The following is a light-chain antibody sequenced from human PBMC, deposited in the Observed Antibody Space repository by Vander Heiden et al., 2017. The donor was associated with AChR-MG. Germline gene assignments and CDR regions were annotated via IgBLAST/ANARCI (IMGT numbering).Light chain of an antibody. CDR1: QSVSNN. CDR3: QQYNNWLT. CDR2: AVS. Sequence: DIVMTQSPVTVSVSPGERATLSCRASQSVSNNLAWYQQKPGLAPRLLIYAVSVRATGVPARFSGSGSGTDFTLTISSLQSEDFAIYYCQQYNNWLTFGGGTKVEI. V-gene: IGKV3-15*01. J-gene: IGKJ4*01.